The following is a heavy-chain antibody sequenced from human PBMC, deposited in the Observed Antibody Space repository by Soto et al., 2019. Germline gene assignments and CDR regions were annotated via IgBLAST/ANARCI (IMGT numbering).Heavy chain of an antibody. CDR1: GGSISSSSFY. J-gene: IGHJ6*02. V-gene: IGHV4-61*01. CDR2: IYYSGST. D-gene: IGHD3-3*01. CDR3: ARDQLVLRFLEWLPEYYYYGMDV. Sequence: SETLSLTCTVSGGSISSSSFYWGWIRQPPGKGLEWIGYIYYSGSTNYNPSLKSRVTISVDTSKNQFSLKLSSVTAADTAVYYCARDQLVLRFLEWLPEYYYYGMDVWGQGTTVTVSS.